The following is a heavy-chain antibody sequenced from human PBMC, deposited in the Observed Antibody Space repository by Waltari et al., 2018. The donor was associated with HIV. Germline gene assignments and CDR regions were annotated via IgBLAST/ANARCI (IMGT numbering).Heavy chain of an antibody. D-gene: IGHD3-16*01. V-gene: IGHV4-39*01. J-gene: IGHJ5*02. CDR3: VHDYGNWFNP. CDR2: STHGGTRP. Sequence: QMQLQESGPRLVKPSENLSITCGVSSGSLLTNNSYWGWVPQPPGKEPEWVGSSTHGGTRPFSTPFLPRRVAVSVAPSHIQFSLKISSVTASDTSTYFCVHDYGNWFNPWGPGIFVTVSS. CDR1: SGSLLTNNSY.